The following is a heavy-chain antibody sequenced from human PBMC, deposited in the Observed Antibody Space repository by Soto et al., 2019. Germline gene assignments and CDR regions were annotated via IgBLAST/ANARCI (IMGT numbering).Heavy chain of an antibody. Sequence: PSGTLSLTCTVSGGSISSYYWSWIRQPPGKGLEWIGYIYYSGSTNYNPSLKSRVTISVDTSKNQFSLKLSSVTAADTAVYYCAGRDGYNSGFDYWGQGTLVTVS. D-gene: IGHD5-12*01. V-gene: IGHV4-59*01. CDR3: AGRDGYNSGFDY. CDR1: GGSISSYY. CDR2: IYYSGST. J-gene: IGHJ4*02.